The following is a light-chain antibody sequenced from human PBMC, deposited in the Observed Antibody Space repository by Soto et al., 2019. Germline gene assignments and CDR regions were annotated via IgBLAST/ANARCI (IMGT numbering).Light chain of an antibody. V-gene: IGKV1-8*01. CDR3: QQYYSYPPIP. Sequence: AIRMTQSPSSFSASTGDRVTITCRASQGISSYLAWYQQKPGKAPKLLIYAASTLQSGIPSRFSGSGSWTDFTLTISCLHDEDFVIYYCQQYYSYPPIPFCQGKRLAIK. CDR2: AAS. J-gene: IGKJ5*01. CDR1: QGISSY.